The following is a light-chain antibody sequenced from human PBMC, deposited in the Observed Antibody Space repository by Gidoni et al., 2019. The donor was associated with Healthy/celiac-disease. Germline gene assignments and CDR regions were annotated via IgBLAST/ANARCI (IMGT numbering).Light chain of an antibody. V-gene: IGKV3-20*01. CDR1: QSVSSSY. Sequence: ASQSVSSSYLAWYQQKPGQAPRLLIYGASSRATGIPDRFSGSGSGTDFTLTISRLEPEDFAVYYCQQYGSSPYTFGQGTKLEIK. CDR3: QQYGSSPYT. CDR2: GAS. J-gene: IGKJ2*01.